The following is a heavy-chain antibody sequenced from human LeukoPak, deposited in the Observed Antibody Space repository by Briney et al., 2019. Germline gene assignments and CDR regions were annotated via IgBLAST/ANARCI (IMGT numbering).Heavy chain of an antibody. CDR3: ARTGYRYGFSEY. V-gene: IGHV1-18*01. Sequence: ASVKVSCKASGYTFTSYGLSWVRQAPGQGLEWMGWLSAYNGNTNYAQNLQGRVTMTTDTSTSTAYMEMRSLRCDDTAVYYCARTGYRYGFSEYWGQGTLVTVSS. CDR2: LSAYNGNT. CDR1: GYTFTSYG. D-gene: IGHD5-18*01. J-gene: IGHJ4*02.